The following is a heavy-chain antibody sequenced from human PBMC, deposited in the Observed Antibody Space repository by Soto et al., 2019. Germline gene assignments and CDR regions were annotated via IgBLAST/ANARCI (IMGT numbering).Heavy chain of an antibody. CDR1: GGSFSGYY. CDR3: ARGDILTGLS. Sequence: QVQLQQWGAGLLKPSETLSLTCAVYGGSFSGYYWSWIRQPPGKGLEWIGEINHSGSTNYNPSLKSRVTISVDTSKNQFSLKLSSVTAADTAVYYWARGDILTGLSWGQGTLVTVSS. J-gene: IGHJ4*02. V-gene: IGHV4-34*01. D-gene: IGHD3-9*01. CDR2: INHSGST.